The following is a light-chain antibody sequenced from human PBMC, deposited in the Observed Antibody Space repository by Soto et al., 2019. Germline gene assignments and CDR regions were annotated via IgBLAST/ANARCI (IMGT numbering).Light chain of an antibody. V-gene: IGKV1-5*01. J-gene: IGKJ1*01. CDR1: QDIGDS. CDR2: DAS. Sequence: DVQMTQSPSTLSATVGDRVSLTCRASQDIGDSLAWYQQKPGKAPKVVISDASRSVTGVPSRFSGRRSGTEFTLTIDSLQPDDFATYYCQQYKGFSWTFGRGTKVDIK. CDR3: QQYKGFSWT.